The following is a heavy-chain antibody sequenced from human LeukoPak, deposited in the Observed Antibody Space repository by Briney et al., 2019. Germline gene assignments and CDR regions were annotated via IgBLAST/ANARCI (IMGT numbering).Heavy chain of an antibody. CDR1: GGSLTDGDYY. J-gene: IGHJ4*02. CDR2: T. CDR3: ARGGYSGSYVGDYFDY. Sequence: PSETLSLTCTVSGGSLTDGDYYWGWVRQPPGTGPQWIATTYEGASLKSRVTISLDTSKNQFSLKLSSVTAADTAVYYCARGGYSGSYVGDYFDYWGQGTLVTVSS. D-gene: IGHD1-26*01. V-gene: IGHV4-39*07.